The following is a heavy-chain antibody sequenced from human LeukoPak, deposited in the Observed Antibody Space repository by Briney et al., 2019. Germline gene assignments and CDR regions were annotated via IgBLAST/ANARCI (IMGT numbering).Heavy chain of an antibody. D-gene: IGHD6-13*01. V-gene: IGHV3-53*01. CDR2: IDSGGST. Sequence: GGSLRLSCAASGITVSSNYMSWVRQAPGNGLEWVSVIDSGGSTYYADSVKGRFTISRDISKRTLYLQMNSLRAEDTAVYYCARDRYSSSWYGGYYYYYGMDVWGQGTTATVSS. J-gene: IGHJ6*02. CDR1: GITVSSNY. CDR3: ARDRYSSSWYGGYYYYYGMDV.